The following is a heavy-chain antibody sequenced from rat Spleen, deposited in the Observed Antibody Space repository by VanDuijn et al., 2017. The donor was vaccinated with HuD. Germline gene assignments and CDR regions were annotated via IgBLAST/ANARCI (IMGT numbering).Heavy chain of an antibody. CDR1: GFTFNDYG. J-gene: IGHJ2*01. V-gene: IGHV5-29*01. CDR2: INYDGSGT. Sequence: EVQLVESGGGLVQPGRSLKLSCAASGFTFNDYGMAWVRQAPTKGLEWVATINYDGSGTYYRDSVKGRFTISRDNAKSTLYLQMDSLRSEDTATYYCAREGTYYGDYFDYWGQGVMVTVSS. D-gene: IGHD1-9*01. CDR3: AREGTYYGDYFDY.